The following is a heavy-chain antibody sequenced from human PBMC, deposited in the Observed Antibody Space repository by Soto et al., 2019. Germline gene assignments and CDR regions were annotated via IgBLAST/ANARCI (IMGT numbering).Heavy chain of an antibody. Sequence: SETLSHTCSFSGCSLGSGSYYWGWIRQPPGKGLEWIGSIYYGGSPYYNPTLKSRVTIFLDTSKNQFSLNLTSVTDTDTAVYYCARHSHRLTWFDPWGQGTLVTVS. D-gene: IGHD3-16*02. CDR2: IYYGGSP. V-gene: IGHV4-39*01. CDR1: GCSLGSGSYY. CDR3: ARHSHRLTWFDP. J-gene: IGHJ5*02.